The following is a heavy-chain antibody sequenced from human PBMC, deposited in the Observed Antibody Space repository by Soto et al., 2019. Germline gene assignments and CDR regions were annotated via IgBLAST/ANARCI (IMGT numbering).Heavy chain of an antibody. CDR3: ATGMGYCSGGSCPLYYYYYMDV. J-gene: IGHJ6*03. V-gene: IGHV1-24*01. CDR1: GYTLTELS. Sequence: ASVKVSCKVSGYTLTELSMHWVRQAPGKGLEWMGGFDPEDGETIYAQKFQGRVTMTEDTSTDTAYMELSSLRSEDTAVYYCATGMGYCSGGSCPLYYYYYMDVWGKGTTVTVSS. CDR2: FDPEDGET. D-gene: IGHD2-15*01.